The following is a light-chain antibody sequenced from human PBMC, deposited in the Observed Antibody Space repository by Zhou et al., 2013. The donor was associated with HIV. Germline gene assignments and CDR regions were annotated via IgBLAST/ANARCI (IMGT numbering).Light chain of an antibody. V-gene: IGKV1-8*01. CDR2: GAS. CDR3: QQYDTYPLT. J-gene: IGKJ4*01. CDR1: QYIRTS. Sequence: AIRITQSPSSLSASTGDTVNITCQTSQYIRTSLAWYRQKPEKPPELLIYGASNLHRGVPSRFSGSGSGTGFTLTISCLQSEDLATFYCQQYDTYPLTFGGGPRWTSN.